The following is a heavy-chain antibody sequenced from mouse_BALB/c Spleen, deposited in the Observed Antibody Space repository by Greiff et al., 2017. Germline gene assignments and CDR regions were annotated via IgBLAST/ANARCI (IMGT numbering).Heavy chain of an antibody. CDR3: TRRGTLLWYPWFAY. CDR1: GYTFTSYW. V-gene: IGHV1-5*01. J-gene: IGHJ3*01. Sequence: VQLKQSGTVLARPGASVKMSCKASGYTFTSYWMHWVKQRPGQGLEWIGAIYPGNSDTSYNQKFKGKAKLTAVTSTSTAYMELSSLTNEDSAVYYCTRRGTLLWYPWFAYWGQGTLVTVSA. D-gene: IGHD2-1*01. CDR2: IYPGNSDT.